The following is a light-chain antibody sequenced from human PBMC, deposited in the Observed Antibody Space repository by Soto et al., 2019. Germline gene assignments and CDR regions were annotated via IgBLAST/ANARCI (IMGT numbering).Light chain of an antibody. V-gene: IGLV1-51*01. CDR2: DND. CDR1: SSNIGNDY. Sequence: QSVLTQPPSVSPAPGEKVSISCSGSSSNIGNDYVSWYQQLPGTAPKLLIYDNDKRPSGIPDRFSGSKSGTSATLGITGLLTGNEADYHCATWDDSLSSVIFGGGTQLTVL. CDR3: ATWDDSLSSVI. J-gene: IGLJ2*01.